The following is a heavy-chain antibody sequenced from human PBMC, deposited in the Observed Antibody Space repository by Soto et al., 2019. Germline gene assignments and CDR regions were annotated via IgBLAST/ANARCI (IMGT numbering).Heavy chain of an antibody. D-gene: IGHD4-17*01. CDR3: AKNLFLDDYGDYADY. Sequence: ASVKVSCKVSGYTLTELSMHWVRQAPGKGLEWMGGFDPEDGETIYAQKFQGRVTMTEDTSTDTAYMELSSLRSEDTAVYYCAKNLFLDDYGDYADYWGQGTLVTVSS. CDR1: GYTLTELS. CDR2: FDPEDGET. V-gene: IGHV1-24*01. J-gene: IGHJ4*02.